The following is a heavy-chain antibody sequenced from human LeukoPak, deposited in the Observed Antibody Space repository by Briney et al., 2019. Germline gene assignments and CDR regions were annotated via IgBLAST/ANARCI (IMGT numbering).Heavy chain of an antibody. V-gene: IGHV3-21*01. CDR2: ISSSSSYI. CDR1: GFTFSSYS. J-gene: IGHJ4*02. Sequence: PGGSLRLSCAASGFTFSSYSMNWVRQAPGKGLEWVSSISSSSSYIYYADSVKGRFTISRDNAKNSLYLQMNSLRAEDTAVYYCARADRLGAALLASSDYWGQGTLVTVSS. D-gene: IGHD3-16*01. CDR3: ARADRLGAALLASSDY.